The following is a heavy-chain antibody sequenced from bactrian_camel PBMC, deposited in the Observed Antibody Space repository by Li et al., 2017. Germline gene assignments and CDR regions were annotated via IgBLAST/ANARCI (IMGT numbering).Heavy chain of an antibody. CDR3: AARLGSDYGAREQNY. J-gene: IGHJ4*01. V-gene: IGHV3S53*01. CDR1: GSLKGSYH. Sequence: HVQLVESGGGSVQTGGSLRLSCTASGSLKGSYHMAWFRQSPGNQREGVAAIDRSWNTEYADSVQGRFTISRDNAKNTLYLQMDSLKPEDTAVYYCAARLGSDYGAREQNYWGQGTQVTVS. CDR2: IDRSWNT. D-gene: IGHD4*01.